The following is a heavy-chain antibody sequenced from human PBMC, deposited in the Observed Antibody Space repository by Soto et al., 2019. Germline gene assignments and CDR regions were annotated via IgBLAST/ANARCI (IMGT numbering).Heavy chain of an antibody. J-gene: IGHJ6*03. Sequence: GGSLRLSCAASGFTFSSYGMHWVRQAPGKGLEWVAVIWYDGSNKYYADSVKGRFTISRDNSKNTLYLQMNSLRAEDTAVYYCARCSSSWYVGGIYYYYYYMDVWGKGTTVTVSS. D-gene: IGHD6-13*01. V-gene: IGHV3-33*01. CDR1: GFTFSSYG. CDR2: IWYDGSNK. CDR3: ARCSSSWYVGGIYYYYYYMDV.